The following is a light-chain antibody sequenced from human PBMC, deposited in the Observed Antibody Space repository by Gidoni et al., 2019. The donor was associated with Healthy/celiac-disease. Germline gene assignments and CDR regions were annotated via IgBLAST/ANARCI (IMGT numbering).Light chain of an antibody. V-gene: IGKV1-39*01. Sequence: DIQMTQSPSSLSASVGDRVTITCRASQSISSYLNWYQQKPGKAPKLLIYAASSLQSGVPSRFSGSGSGPDFTLTISSLQPEDFATYYFQPSYSTPWPFGQGTKVDLK. CDR1: QSISSY. CDR2: AAS. J-gene: IGKJ1*01. CDR3: QPSYSTPWP.